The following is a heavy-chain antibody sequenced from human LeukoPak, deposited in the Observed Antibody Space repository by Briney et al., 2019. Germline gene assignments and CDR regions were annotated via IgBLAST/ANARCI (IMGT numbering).Heavy chain of an antibody. D-gene: IGHD6-6*01. V-gene: IGHV3-7*02. CDR2: IKQDGSEK. CDR3: ARGVLQLDY. J-gene: IGHJ4*02. CDR1: GFTLSTYW. Sequence: QPGGSLRLSCEVSGFTLSTYWMSWVRQAPGKGLEWVDNIKQDGSEKYYVDSVKGRFTISRDNAKNSVFLEMNSLRVEDTAVYHCARGVLQLDYWGPGTLATVSS.